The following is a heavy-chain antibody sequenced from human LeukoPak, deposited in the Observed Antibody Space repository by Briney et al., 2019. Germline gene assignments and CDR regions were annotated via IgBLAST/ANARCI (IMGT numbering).Heavy chain of an antibody. V-gene: IGHV3-30*04. D-gene: IGHD3-10*01. CDR3: ARGRGVTMVRGLKTNWFDP. Sequence: QSGRSLRLSCAASGFTFSSYAMHWVRQAPGKGLEWVAVISYDGSNKYYADSVKGRFTISRDNSKNTLYLQMNSLRAVDTAVYYCARGRGVTMVRGLKTNWFDPWGQGTLVTVSS. CDR2: ISYDGSNK. CDR1: GFTFSSYA. J-gene: IGHJ5*02.